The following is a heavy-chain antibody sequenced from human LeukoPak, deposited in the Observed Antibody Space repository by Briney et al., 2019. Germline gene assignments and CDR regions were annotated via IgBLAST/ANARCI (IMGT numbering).Heavy chain of an antibody. J-gene: IGHJ3*02. Sequence: SETLSLTCTVSGGSISSSSYYWGWIRQPPGKGLEWIGSIYYSGSTYYNPSLKSRVTISVDTSKNQFSLKLSSVTAADTAVYYCARGIVGATRPFDIWGQGTMATVSS. V-gene: IGHV4-39*01. CDR1: GGSISSSSYY. CDR3: ARGIVGATRPFDI. CDR2: IYYSGST. D-gene: IGHD1-26*01.